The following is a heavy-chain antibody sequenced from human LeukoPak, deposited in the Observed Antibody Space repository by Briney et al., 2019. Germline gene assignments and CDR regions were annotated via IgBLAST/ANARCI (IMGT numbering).Heavy chain of an antibody. Sequence: PSETLSLTCSVSGGSISSSSYYWGWIRQPPGTGLEWIGSIYYSGSTYYNPSLKSRVTISVDTSKNQFSLKLGSVTAADTAVYYCARDSIAVESGRDYWGQGTLVTVSS. CDR3: ARDSIAVESGRDY. V-gene: IGHV4-39*07. CDR1: GGSISSSSYY. J-gene: IGHJ4*02. CDR2: IYYSGST. D-gene: IGHD6-19*01.